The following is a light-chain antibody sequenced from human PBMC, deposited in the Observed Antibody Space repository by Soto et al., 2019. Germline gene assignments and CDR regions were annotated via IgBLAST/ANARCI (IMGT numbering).Light chain of an antibody. V-gene: IGLV3-21*02. J-gene: IGLJ3*02. CDR2: DDS. CDR3: LVWHSSSDHPRV. Sequence: SYELTQAPSVSVAPGQTASITCGGDNTGSKSVHWYQQKPGQAPVLVVYDDSDRPSGIPERFSGSNSGNTATLTITRVEAGDEADYYCLVWHSSSDHPRVFSGGTKLTVL. CDR1: NTGSKS.